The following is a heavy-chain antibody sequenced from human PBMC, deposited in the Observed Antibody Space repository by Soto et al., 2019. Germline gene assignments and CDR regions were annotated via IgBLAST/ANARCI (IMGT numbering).Heavy chain of an antibody. D-gene: IGHD2-15*01. CDR1: GYSFKDHY. CDR2: VNPSGEHT. V-gene: IGHV1-46*02. CDR3: ARISCKGGSCYFDFDH. J-gene: IGHJ4*02. Sequence: ASVKVSCKASGYSFKDHYMHWVRQAPGRGLEWVGIVNPSGEHTNYAQQFRGRVAMTRDTSTSTAYMELRSLRSEDTAVYFCARISCKGGSCYFDFDHWGQGTLVTVSS.